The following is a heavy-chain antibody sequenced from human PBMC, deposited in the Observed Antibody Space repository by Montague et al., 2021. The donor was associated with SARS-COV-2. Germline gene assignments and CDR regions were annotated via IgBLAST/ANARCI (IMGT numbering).Heavy chain of an antibody. CDR2: IYDSGST. CDR1: GGSISSYY. D-gene: IGHD5-12*01. J-gene: IGHJ3*02. V-gene: IGHV4-59*05. CDR3: ARRGRKLLPVATTIGGFDI. Sequence: SETLSLTCTVSGGSISSYYWSWIRQPPEKGLEWIGSIYDSGSTYYNPSLKSRVTISVDTSKNHFSLKLSSVTAADTAVYYCARRGRKLLPVATTIGGFDIWGQGTMVTVSS.